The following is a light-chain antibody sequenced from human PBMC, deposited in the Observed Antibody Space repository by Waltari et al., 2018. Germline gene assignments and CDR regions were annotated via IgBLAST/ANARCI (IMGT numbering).Light chain of an antibody. V-gene: IGLV5-45*02. CDR3: MIWHSSAVV. CDR1: SGINVCTHR. Sequence: QAVLTQPSSLSASPGASASPPCTLRSGINVCTHRIYWYQPKPGSPPQYLLRYKSDADKQQGSGVPSRFSGSKDASANAGILLISGLQSEDEADYFCMIWHSSAVVFGGGTKLTVL. CDR2: YKSDADK. J-gene: IGLJ3*02.